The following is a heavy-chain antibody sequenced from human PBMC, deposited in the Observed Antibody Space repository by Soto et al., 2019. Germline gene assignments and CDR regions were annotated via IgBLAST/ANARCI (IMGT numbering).Heavy chain of an antibody. CDR1: GYTFTSYA. CDR3: ASAKNLEWLCYSDYYEGKDV. CDR2: INAGNGNT. V-gene: IGHV1-3*01. Sequence: GASVKVSCKASGYTFTSYAMHWVRQAPGQRLEWMGWINAGNGNTKYSQKFQGRVTTTRDTSTSTAYMELSSLRSEDTAVYYCASAKNLEWLCYSDYYEGKDVWGQGTTVTVSS. D-gene: IGHD3-3*01. J-gene: IGHJ6*02.